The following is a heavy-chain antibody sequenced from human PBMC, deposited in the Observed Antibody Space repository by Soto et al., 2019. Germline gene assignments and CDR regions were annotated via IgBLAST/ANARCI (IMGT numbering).Heavy chain of an antibody. V-gene: IGHV3-9*01. CDR3: VQETFTRSEVIFDT. CDR2: ISSNSGAI. Sequence: HPGGSLRLSCVASGFIFEDYDMHWVRQVPGKGLEWVSSISSNSGAIKYADSVKGRFTLSRDNAKNSMYLEMNSLRVEDTAFYFCVQETFTRSEVIFDTGGRATLAPVSS. CDR1: GFIFEDYD. J-gene: IGHJ4*02. D-gene: IGHD2-21*01.